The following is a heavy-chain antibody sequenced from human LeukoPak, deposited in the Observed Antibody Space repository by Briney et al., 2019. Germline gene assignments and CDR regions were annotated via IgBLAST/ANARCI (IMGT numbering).Heavy chain of an antibody. CDR3: ARVRRFYYDSSTKGAFDI. J-gene: IGHJ3*02. CDR2: IFYSGST. V-gene: IGHV4-39*07. Sequence: SETLSLTCTVSGGSISSSSYYWGWIRQPPGKGLEWIGSIFYSGSTYYNPSLKSRVTISVDTSKKQFSLKLSSVTAADTAVYYCARVRRFYYDSSTKGAFDIWGQGTMVTDSS. D-gene: IGHD3-22*01. CDR1: GGSISSSSYY.